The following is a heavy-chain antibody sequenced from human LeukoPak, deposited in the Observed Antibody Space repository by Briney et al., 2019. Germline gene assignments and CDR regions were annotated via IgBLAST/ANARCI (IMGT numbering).Heavy chain of an antibody. Sequence: ASVKVSCKASGYTFTGYYMHWVRQAPGQGLEWMGWINPNSGGTNYAQKFQGRVTTTRDTSISTAYMELSRLRSDDTAVYYCARGYDYIWGSSLRTDYWGQGTLVTVSS. V-gene: IGHV1-2*02. CDR2: INPNSGGT. J-gene: IGHJ4*02. D-gene: IGHD3-16*01. CDR1: GYTFTGYY. CDR3: ARGYDYIWGSSLRTDY.